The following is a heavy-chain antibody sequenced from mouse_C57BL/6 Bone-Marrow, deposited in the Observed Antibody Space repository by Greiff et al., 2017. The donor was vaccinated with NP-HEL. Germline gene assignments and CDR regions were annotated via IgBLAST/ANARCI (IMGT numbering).Heavy chain of an antibody. Sequence: DVKLVESGGGLVKPGGSLKLSCAASGFTFSSYAMSWVRQTPEKRLEWVATISDGGSYTYYPDNVKGRFTISRDNAKNNLYLQMSHLKSEDTAMYYCARAYLLLRGFAYWGQGTLVTVSA. CDR1: GFTFSSYA. V-gene: IGHV5-4*03. D-gene: IGHD1-1*01. CDR3: ARAYLLLRGFAY. CDR2: ISDGGSYT. J-gene: IGHJ3*01.